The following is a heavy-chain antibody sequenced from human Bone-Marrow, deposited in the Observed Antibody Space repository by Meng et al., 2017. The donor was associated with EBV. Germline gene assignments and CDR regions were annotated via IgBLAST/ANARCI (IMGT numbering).Heavy chain of an antibody. J-gene: IGHJ4*02. Sequence: EVQLLESGGGLVQPXGSLRLSCAASGFTFSSYAMSWVRQAPGKGLEWVSAISGSGGSTYYADSVKGRFTISRDNSKNTLYLQMNSLRAEDTAVYYCAKFCAPPGDSFDYWCQGTLVIVSS. D-gene: IGHD1-26*01. CDR3: AKFCAPPGDSFDY. CDR1: GFTFSSYA. CDR2: ISGSGGST. V-gene: IGHV3-23*01.